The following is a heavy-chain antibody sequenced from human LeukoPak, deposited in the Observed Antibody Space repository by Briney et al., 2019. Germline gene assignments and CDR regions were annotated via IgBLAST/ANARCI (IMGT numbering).Heavy chain of an antibody. CDR2: INPSGGST. Sequence: ASVKVSCKASGYTFTGYYMHWVRQAPGQGLEWMGIINPSGGSTSYAQKFQGRVTMTRDTSTSTVYMELSSLRSEDTAVYYCARDPEGTLGIAVAPHFDYWGQGTLVTVSS. J-gene: IGHJ4*02. D-gene: IGHD6-19*01. CDR3: ARDPEGTLGIAVAPHFDY. CDR1: GYTFTGYY. V-gene: IGHV1-46*01.